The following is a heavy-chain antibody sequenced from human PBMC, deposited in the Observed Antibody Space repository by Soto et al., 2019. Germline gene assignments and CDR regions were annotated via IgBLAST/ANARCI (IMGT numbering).Heavy chain of an antibody. CDR3: ARISEIYERY. J-gene: IGHJ4*02. CDR1: GFTFRNYN. D-gene: IGHD1-26*01. V-gene: IGHV3-48*02. Sequence: EVQLVESGGGLVQPGESLRLSCAGSGFTFRNYNMNWVRKAPGKGLEWVSFISSSGTVIYYADSVKGRFTISRDNAKNSLYLQMNSLRDEDTGVYYCARISEIYERYWGQGTLVTVSS. CDR2: ISSSGTVI.